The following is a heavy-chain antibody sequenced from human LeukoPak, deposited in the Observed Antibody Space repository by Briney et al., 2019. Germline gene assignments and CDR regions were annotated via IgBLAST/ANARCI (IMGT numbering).Heavy chain of an antibody. J-gene: IGHJ5*02. CDR3: AKDRSANWNDEFNWFDP. V-gene: IGHV3-23*01. D-gene: IGHD1-1*01. Sequence: PGGSLRLSCAASGFTFSSYAMSWVRQAPGKGLEWVSAISGSGGSTYYADSVKGRFTISRDNSKNTLYLQMNSPRAEDTAVYYCAKDRSANWNDEFNWFDPWGQGTLVTVSS. CDR1: GFTFSSYA. CDR2: ISGSGGST.